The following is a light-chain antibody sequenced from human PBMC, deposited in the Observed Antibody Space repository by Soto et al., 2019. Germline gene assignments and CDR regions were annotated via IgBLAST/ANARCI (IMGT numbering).Light chain of an antibody. CDR1: TSDVGLYNY. V-gene: IGLV2-14*01. Sequence: QSALTQPASVSGSPGQSITISCTGTTSDVGLYNYVSWYQQHPGKAPKLMISEVSNRPSGVSNRFSGSKSGNTASLTISGLQAEDEADYYCSSFTNNNTPHVVFGGGTKLTVL. CDR3: SSFTNNNTPHVV. J-gene: IGLJ2*01. CDR2: EVS.